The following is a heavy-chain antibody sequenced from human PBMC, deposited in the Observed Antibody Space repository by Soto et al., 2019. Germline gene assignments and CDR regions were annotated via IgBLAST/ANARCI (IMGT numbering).Heavy chain of an antibody. V-gene: IGHV3-30*03. CDR2: ISYDGSNK. CDR1: GFTFSTYG. D-gene: IGHD2-2*01. Sequence: GGSLRLSCAASGFTFSTYGIYWVRQAPGKGLEWVAVISYDGSNKYYADSVKGRFTISRDNSKNTLYLQMNSLRPEDTAVYYCARRYCSTTSCPDVDYWGQGTLVTVSS. J-gene: IGHJ4*02. CDR3: ARRYCSTTSCPDVDY.